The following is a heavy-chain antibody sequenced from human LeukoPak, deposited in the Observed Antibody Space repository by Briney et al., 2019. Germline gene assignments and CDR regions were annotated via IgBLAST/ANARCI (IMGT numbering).Heavy chain of an antibody. D-gene: IGHD2-2*01. V-gene: IGHV4-30-2*01. CDR2: IYHSGST. J-gene: IGHJ4*02. CDR1: GGSISSGGYY. CDR3: ARGPPLACSSTSCYDY. Sequence: PSETLSLTCTVSGGSISSGGYYWSWIRQPPGKGLEWIGYIYHSGSTYYNPSLKSRVTISVDRSKNQFSLKLSSVTAADTAVYYCARGPPLACSSTSCYDYWGQGTLVTVSS.